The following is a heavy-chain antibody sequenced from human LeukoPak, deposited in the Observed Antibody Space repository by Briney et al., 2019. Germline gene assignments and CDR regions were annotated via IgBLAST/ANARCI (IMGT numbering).Heavy chain of an antibody. CDR3: ARDPADITAAVPLGYFDL. D-gene: IGHD6-13*01. V-gene: IGHV4-30-4*01. J-gene: IGHJ2*01. CDR2: IYYSGST. CDR1: GGSISSGDYY. Sequence: PSQTLSLTCTVSGGSISSGDYYWTWIRQPPGGGLEWIGYIYYSGSTYYNPSLKSRFTISLDTSKNQFSLKLSSVTAADTAVYYCARDPADITAAVPLGYFDLWGRGTLVTVSS.